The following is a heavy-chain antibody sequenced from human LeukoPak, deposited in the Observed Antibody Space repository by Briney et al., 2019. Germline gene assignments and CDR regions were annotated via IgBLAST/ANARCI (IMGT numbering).Heavy chain of an antibody. Sequence: GRSLRLSCAVSEFTFSHFAMHWVRQAPGKGLEWVAVVSSHGNDGYYADSVKGRFTISRDNSKNTLYLQIDSLRAEDTAVYYCTRDAYNFNDFDYWGQGTLVTVSS. J-gene: IGHJ4*02. V-gene: IGHV3-30*01. D-gene: IGHD5-24*01. CDR2: VSSHGNDG. CDR1: EFTFSHFA. CDR3: TRDAYNFNDFDY.